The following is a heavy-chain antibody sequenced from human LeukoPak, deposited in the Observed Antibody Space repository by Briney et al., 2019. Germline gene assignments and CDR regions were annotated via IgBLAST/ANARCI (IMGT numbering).Heavy chain of an antibody. D-gene: IGHD1-1*01. J-gene: IGHJ4*02. CDR3: ARDKIEGPTKLDY. Sequence: PGGSLRLSCAASGFTFSSYWMSWVRQAPGKRLEWVANIKQDESEKYYVDSLKGRFTISRDNAKNSLYLQMNSLRAEDTAVYYCARDKIEGPTKLDYWGQGTLVTVSS. CDR2: IKQDESEK. CDR1: GFTFSSYW. V-gene: IGHV3-7*01.